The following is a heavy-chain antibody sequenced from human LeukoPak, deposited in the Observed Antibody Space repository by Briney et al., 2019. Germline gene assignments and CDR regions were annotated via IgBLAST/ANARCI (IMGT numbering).Heavy chain of an antibody. V-gene: IGHV1-18*01. D-gene: IGHD4-11*01. CDR1: GYTFTSYG. Sequence: GASVKVSCKASGYTFTSYGISWVRQAPGQGLEWMGWISTYNGNTNYAQKLQGRVTMTTDTSTSTAYMELRSLTSDDTAVYYCAREGVTTTGDYYYYGMDVWGQGTTVTVSS. CDR2: ISTYNGNT. CDR3: AREGVTTTGDYYYYGMDV. J-gene: IGHJ6*02.